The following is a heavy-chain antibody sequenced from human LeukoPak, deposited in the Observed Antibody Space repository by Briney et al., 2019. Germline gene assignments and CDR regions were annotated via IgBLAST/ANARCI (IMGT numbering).Heavy chain of an antibody. CDR2: IIADGGAT. J-gene: IGHJ4*02. V-gene: IGHV3-23*01. D-gene: IGHD6-19*01. CDR3: GKGRVSE. Sequence: GGSLRLSCAASGFPFNTQDMRWVRQAPGKGLEWVSSIIADGGATFYADSVRGRFTISRDNSRNTLDLQMNSLRVEDTAVYYCGKGRVSEWGQGTRVTVSS. CDR1: GFPFNTQD.